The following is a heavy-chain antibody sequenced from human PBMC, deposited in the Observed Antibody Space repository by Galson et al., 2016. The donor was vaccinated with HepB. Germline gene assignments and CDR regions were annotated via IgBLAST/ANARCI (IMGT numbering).Heavy chain of an antibody. CDR2: IYYSGKT. J-gene: IGHJ3*01. CDR3: ARELVRSAFDL. Sequence: SETLSLTCNVSGGSISNRSYFWAWIRQPPGKGLEWIATIYYSGKTYYSPSLQSRVTISVDTSKNQFSLTLTSVRDDDTGVYYCARELVRSAFDLWGQGTLVTVSS. D-gene: IGHD6-6*01. CDR1: GGSISNRSYF. V-gene: IGHV4-39*01.